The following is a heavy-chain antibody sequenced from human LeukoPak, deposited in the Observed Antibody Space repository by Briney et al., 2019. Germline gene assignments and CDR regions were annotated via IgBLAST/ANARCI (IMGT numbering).Heavy chain of an antibody. J-gene: IGHJ3*02. CDR2: ISYDGSNK. D-gene: IGHD3-16*01. Sequence: GGSLRLSCAASGFTFSSYAMHWVRQAPGKGLEWVAVISYDGSNKYYADSVKGRFTISRDNSKNTLYLQMNSLRAEDTAVYYCARDKLGAFGIWGQGTMVTVSS. CDR1: GFTFSSYA. V-gene: IGHV3-30-3*01. CDR3: ARDKLGAFGI.